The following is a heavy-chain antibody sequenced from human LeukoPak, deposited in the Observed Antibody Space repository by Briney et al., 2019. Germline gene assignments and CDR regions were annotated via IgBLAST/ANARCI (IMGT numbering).Heavy chain of an antibody. CDR1: GYTFTSYG. V-gene: IGHV1-18*01. Sequence: GASVKVSCKASGYTFTSYGISWVRQAPGQGPEWMGWISAYNGNTNYAQKLQGRVTMTTDTSTSTAYMELRSLRSDDTAVYYCARVRYDFWSGYYLPNWFDPWGQGTLVTVSS. CDR3: ARVRYDFWSGYYLPNWFDP. D-gene: IGHD3-3*01. CDR2: ISAYNGNT. J-gene: IGHJ5*02.